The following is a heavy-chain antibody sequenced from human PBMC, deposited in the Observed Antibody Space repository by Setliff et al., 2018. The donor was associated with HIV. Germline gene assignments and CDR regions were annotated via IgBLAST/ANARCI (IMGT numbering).Heavy chain of an antibody. CDR2: IYYSGST. CDR1: GGSISSSSYY. CDR3: ARRARGGSSYYFDY. V-gene: IGHV4-39*01. D-gene: IGHD1-26*01. J-gene: IGHJ4*02. Sequence: NPSETLSLTCTVSGGSISSSSYYWGWIRQPPGKGLEWIGSIYYSGSTDYNPSLKSRVTISVETSRNQFSLKLSSVTAADTAVYYCARRARGGSSYYFDYWGQGTLVTVSS.